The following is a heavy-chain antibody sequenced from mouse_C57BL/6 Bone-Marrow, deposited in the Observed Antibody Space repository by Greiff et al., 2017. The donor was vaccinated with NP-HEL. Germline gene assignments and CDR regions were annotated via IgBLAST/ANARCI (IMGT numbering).Heavy chain of an antibody. CDR2: IRSKSNNYAT. Sequence: EVQLVESGGGLVQPKGSLKLSCAASGFSFNTYAMNWVRQAPGKGLEWVARIRSKSNNYATYYADSVKDRFTISRDDSESMLYLQMNNLKTEDTAMYYCVRHAGNYGGKDYYAMDYWGQGTSVTVSS. V-gene: IGHV10-1*01. J-gene: IGHJ4*01. D-gene: IGHD2-1*01. CDR3: VRHAGNYGGKDYYAMDY. CDR1: GFSFNTYA.